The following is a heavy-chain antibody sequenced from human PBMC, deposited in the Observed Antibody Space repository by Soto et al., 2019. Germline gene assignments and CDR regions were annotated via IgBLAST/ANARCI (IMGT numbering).Heavy chain of an antibody. CDR2: MNPNSGNT. J-gene: IGHJ6*02. CDR1: GYTFTSYD. V-gene: IGHV1-8*01. CDR3: ARRGYSSSWYYYYYYGMDV. D-gene: IGHD6-13*01. Sequence: ASVTVSCKASGYTFTSYDINWVRQATGQGLEWMGWMNPNSGNTAYAQKFQGRVTMTRNTSISTAYMELSSLRSEDTAVYYCARRGYSSSWYYYYYYGMDVWGQGTTVTVS.